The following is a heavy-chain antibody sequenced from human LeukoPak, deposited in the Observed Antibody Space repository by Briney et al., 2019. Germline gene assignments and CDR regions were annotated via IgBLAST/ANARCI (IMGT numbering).Heavy chain of an antibody. CDR3: STSRGTSYYFDY. CDR1: GGSISSSSYY. J-gene: IGHJ4*02. CDR2: IYYSGST. V-gene: IGHV4-39*01. D-gene: IGHD1-26*01. Sequence: PSETLSLTCTVSGGSISSSSYYWGWIRQPPGKGLEWIGSIYYSGSTYYSPSLKSRVTISVDTSNNQFSLKLSSVTAADTAPYYCSTSRGTSYYFDYWGLGTLVTVSS.